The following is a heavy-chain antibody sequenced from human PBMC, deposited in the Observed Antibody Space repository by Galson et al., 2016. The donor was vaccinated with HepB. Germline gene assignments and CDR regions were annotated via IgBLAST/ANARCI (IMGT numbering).Heavy chain of an antibody. CDR1: GGSFSSSYW. J-gene: IGHJ6*02. Sequence: SETLSLTCGVSGGSFSSSYWWSWVRQPPGKELEWIGEIYHSGDINYNPSLRSRISISVDTSKSQFSLKLSSVTAADTAIYYCARESSVGDEYVWGQGTTVTVSS. CDR3: ARESSVGDEYV. D-gene: IGHD2-21*01. V-gene: IGHV4-4*02. CDR2: IYHSGDI.